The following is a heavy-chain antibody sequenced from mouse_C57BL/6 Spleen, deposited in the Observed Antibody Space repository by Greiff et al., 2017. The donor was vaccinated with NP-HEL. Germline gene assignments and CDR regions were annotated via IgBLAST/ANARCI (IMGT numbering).Heavy chain of an antibody. CDR2: IDPSDSET. J-gene: IGHJ3*01. CDR3: ARDDYGSHQAWFAY. V-gene: IGHV1-52*01. CDR1: GYTFTSYW. D-gene: IGHD1-1*01. Sequence: QVQLKQSGAELVRPGSSVKLSCKASGYTFTSYWMHWVKQRPIQGLEWIGNIDPSDSETHYNQKFKDKATLTVDKSSSTAYMQLSSLTSEDSAVYYCARDDYGSHQAWFAYWGQGTLVTVSA.